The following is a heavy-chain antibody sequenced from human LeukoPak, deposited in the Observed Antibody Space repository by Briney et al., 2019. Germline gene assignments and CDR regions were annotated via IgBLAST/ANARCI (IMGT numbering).Heavy chain of an antibody. CDR2: INHSGST. J-gene: IGHJ3*02. CDR3: ARVVDDFSSTPDAFDI. Sequence: SETLSLTCAVYGGSFSGYYWSWIRQPPGKGLEWIGEINHSGSTNYNPSLKSRVTISVDTSKNQFSLKLSSVTAADTAVYYCARVVDDFSSTPDAFDIWGQGTKVTVSS. CDR1: GGSFSGYY. V-gene: IGHV4-34*01. D-gene: IGHD3-3*01.